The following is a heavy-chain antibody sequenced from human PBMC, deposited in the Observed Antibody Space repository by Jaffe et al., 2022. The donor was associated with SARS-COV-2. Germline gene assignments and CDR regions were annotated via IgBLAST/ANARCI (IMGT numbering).Heavy chain of an antibody. CDR2: IYSGGST. D-gene: IGHD5-12*01. CDR1: GFTVSSNY. Sequence: EVQLVESGGGLVQPGGSLRLSCAASGFTVSSNYMSWVRQAPGKGLEWVSVIYSGGSTYYADSVKGRFTISRDNSKNTLYLQMNSLRAEDTAVYYCARDGAIVATTTGGTPGPSFYWGQGTLVTVSS. CDR3: ARDGAIVATTTGGTPGPSFY. J-gene: IGHJ4*02. V-gene: IGHV3-66*02.